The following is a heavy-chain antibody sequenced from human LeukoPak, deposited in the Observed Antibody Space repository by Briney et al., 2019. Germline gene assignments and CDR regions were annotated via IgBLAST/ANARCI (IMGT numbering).Heavy chain of an antibody. J-gene: IGHJ4*02. CDR1: GVTVSNNY. V-gene: IGHV3-66*01. D-gene: IGHD3-3*01. CDR2: IYSGGST. CDR3: AKLNDFWSGYSDY. Sequence: GGSLRLSCAASGVTVSNNYMNWVRQAPGKGLEWVSLIYSGGSTYYADSVKGRFTISRDNSKNTLYLQMNSLRAEDTAVYYCAKLNDFWSGYSDYWGQGTLVTVSS.